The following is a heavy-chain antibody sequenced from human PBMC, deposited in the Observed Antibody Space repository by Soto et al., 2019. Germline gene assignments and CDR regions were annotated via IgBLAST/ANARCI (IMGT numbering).Heavy chain of an antibody. CDR2: VNPNTGET. V-gene: IGHV1-2*02. CDR3: ARVYCSGGSCSSVDALDI. D-gene: IGHD2-15*01. J-gene: IGHJ3*02. CDR1: GYTFTRYG. Sequence: APVKVSRKGSGYTFTRYGISWVRQAPGQRVEWVAWVNPNTGETNPSQRFQGRVKLTRDTSISTAHMELSRLRSDDTAVYYCARVYCSGGSCSSVDALDIRG.